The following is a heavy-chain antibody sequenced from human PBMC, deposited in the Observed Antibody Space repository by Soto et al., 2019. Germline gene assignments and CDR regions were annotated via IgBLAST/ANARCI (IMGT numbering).Heavy chain of an antibody. CDR1: GYTYPSYW. J-gene: IGHJ3*02. D-gene: IGHD3-10*01. CDR2: IYPEDSDT. CDR3: ARRILRWSVRDDVDI. V-gene: IGHV5-51*03. Sequence: EVQLVQSGAEVKKPGESLKISCKGFGYTYPSYWIGWVRQMPGKGLEWMGIIYPEDSDTRYSPSFQGQVTISADKYISTAYLQWSSLKASDTAIYYCARRILRWSVRDDVDIWGQWTMVPVSS.